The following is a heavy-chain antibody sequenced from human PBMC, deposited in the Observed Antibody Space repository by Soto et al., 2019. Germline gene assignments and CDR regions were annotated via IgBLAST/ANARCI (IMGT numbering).Heavy chain of an antibody. V-gene: IGHV3-23*05. Sequence: EVQLLESGGGLVQPGGSLILSCAASGFPFSTSGILWLRQPPGEGLEWVSAIGPTANTNYRDSVKGRFTISRDNSRNTVFLQMSALRHEDTAIYYCAIARHCSSAACPAAEWGQGTLITVSS. CDR3: AIARHCSSAACPAAE. D-gene: IGHD2-2*01. CDR2: IGPTANT. CDR1: GFPFSTSG. J-gene: IGHJ4*02.